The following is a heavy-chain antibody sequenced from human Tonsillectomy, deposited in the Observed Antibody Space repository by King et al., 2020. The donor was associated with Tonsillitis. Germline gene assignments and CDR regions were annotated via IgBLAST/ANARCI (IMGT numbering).Heavy chain of an antibody. Sequence: QLVQSGAEVKKPGESLKLSCQGSGYSFANYWIGWVRQPPGKGLEWLALIYPADSDIRYNPSFQRQVTISADKSINTAYLQWSSLKASDTAIYYCALTIAGTETGYFDRWGRGTLVTVSS. J-gene: IGHJ2*01. CDR2: IYPADSDI. CDR3: ALTIAGTETGYFDR. V-gene: IGHV5-51*01. D-gene: IGHD1-1*01. CDR1: GYSFANYW.